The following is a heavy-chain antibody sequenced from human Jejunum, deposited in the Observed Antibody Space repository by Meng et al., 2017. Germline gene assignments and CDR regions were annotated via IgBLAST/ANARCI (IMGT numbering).Heavy chain of an antibody. Sequence: VTLQELGSGPVNATANVSLTCVVYGGSIIDSNWCSWVRQPPGNVLEWIGEIYYTGSNNYNPSLKRRVTVSLDKSKNQFFLALTSVTAADTAVYYCARDLLGPAIAASGYFDPWGQGTLVTVSS. CDR1: GGSIIDSNW. D-gene: IGHD5-12*01. CDR2: IYYTGSN. CDR3: ARDLLGPAIAASGYFDP. V-gene: IGHV4-4*02. J-gene: IGHJ5*02.